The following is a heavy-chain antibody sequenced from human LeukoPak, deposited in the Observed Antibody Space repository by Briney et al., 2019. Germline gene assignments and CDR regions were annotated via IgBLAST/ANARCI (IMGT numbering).Heavy chain of an antibody. CDR1: GFTFSSFA. Sequence: GSLRPSCAASGFTFSSFAMHWVRQTPGKGLEWVAGMSYNGNDKYYEDSLKGRFTISRDNSKNTLYLQMNSLRAEDTAVYYCARDPSRFGEYGYFDYWGQGSLVTVSS. D-gene: IGHD3-10*01. CDR3: ARDPSRFGEYGYFDY. CDR2: MSYNGNDK. J-gene: IGHJ4*02. V-gene: IGHV3-30*04.